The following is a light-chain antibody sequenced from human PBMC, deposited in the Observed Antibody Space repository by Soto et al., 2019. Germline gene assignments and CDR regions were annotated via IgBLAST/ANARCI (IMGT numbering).Light chain of an antibody. V-gene: IGKV3-15*01. CDR2: GAS. J-gene: IGKJ4*01. CDR1: QSVSSN. Sequence: EIVMTQSPATLSVSPGERATLSCRASQSVSSNLAWYQHSPGQAPRLLIYGASTRATGIPGRFSGSGFGTEFTLTISSLQSEDFGVYYCQQYNKWPTFGGGTKVEIK. CDR3: QQYNKWPT.